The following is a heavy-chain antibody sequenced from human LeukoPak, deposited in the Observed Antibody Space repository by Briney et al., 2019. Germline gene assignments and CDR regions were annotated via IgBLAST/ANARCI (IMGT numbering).Heavy chain of an antibody. V-gene: IGHV4-61*09. CDR1: GGSISSGSYY. D-gene: IGHD4/OR15-4a*01. Sequence: PSQTLSLTCAVSGGSISSGSYYWSWIRQPPGKELEWIGYIYNSGRTNYNPSLKSRVTISVDMSKYQFSLKLSSVTAADTAMYYCARRQKLRGPRAGDAFDIWGQGTMVTVSS. CDR2: IYNSGRT. CDR3: ARRQKLRGPRAGDAFDI. J-gene: IGHJ3*02.